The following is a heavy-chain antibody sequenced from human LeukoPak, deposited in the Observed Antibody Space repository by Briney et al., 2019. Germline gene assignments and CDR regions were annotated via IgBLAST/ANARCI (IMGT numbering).Heavy chain of an antibody. D-gene: IGHD6-13*01. CDR3: ARDPNYSSSWYVSYYYYYMDV. CDR2: ISSSGSTI. V-gene: IGHV3-48*02. Sequence: GGSLRLSCAASGFTFSSYSMNWVRQAPGKGLEWVSYISSSGSTIYYADSVKGRFTISRDNAKNSQYLQMNSLRDEDTAVYYCARDPNYSSSWYVSYYYYYMDVWGKGTTVTVSS. CDR1: GFTFSSYS. J-gene: IGHJ6*03.